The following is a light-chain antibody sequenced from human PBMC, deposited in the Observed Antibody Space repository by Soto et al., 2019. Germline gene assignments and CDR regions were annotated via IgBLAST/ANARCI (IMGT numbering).Light chain of an antibody. J-gene: IGLJ3*02. V-gene: IGLV2-11*01. Sequence: QSALTQPRSVSGSPGQSVTISCTGTSSDVGGYNYVSWYQQHPGKAPKLMIYDVSKRPSGVPDRFSGSKSGNTASLTISGLQAEHEADYYCCSSAGTYTSVFGGGTKLTVL. CDR2: DVS. CDR1: SSDVGGYNY. CDR3: CSSAGTYTSV.